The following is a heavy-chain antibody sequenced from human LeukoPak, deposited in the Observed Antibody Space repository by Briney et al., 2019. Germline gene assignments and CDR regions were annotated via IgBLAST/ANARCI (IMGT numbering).Heavy chain of an antibody. CDR2: IYYSGST. Sequence: PSETLSLTCTVSGGSISSSSYYWGWIRQPPGKGLEWIGSIYYSGSTYYNPSLKSRVTISVDTYKNQFSLKLSSVTAADTAVYYCARGRNGDIVVVPAAQQYNWFDPWGQGTLVTVSS. D-gene: IGHD2-2*01. J-gene: IGHJ5*02. CDR3: ARGRNGDIVVVPAAQQYNWFDP. CDR1: GGSISSSSYY. V-gene: IGHV4-39*07.